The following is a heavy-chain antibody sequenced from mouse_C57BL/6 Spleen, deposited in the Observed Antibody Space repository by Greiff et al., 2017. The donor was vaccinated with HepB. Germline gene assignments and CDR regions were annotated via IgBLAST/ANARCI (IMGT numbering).Heavy chain of an antibody. CDR3: AKNFDDYDVRYYAMDY. CDR1: GFSFTSYG. J-gene: IGHJ4*01. CDR2: IWSGGST. D-gene: IGHD2-4*01. Sequence: QVQLQQSGPGLVQPSQRLSITCTVSGFSFTSYGVHWVRQPPGKGLEWLGVIWSGGSTDYNAAFISRLSISKDNSKSQVFFKMNSLQADDTAIYYCAKNFDDYDVRYYAMDYWGQGTSVTVSS. V-gene: IGHV2-4*01.